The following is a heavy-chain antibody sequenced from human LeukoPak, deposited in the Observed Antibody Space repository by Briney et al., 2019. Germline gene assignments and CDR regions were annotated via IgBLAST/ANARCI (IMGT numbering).Heavy chain of an antibody. V-gene: IGHV3-7*03. Sequence: PGGSLRLSCAASGFTFSSYWMSWVRQAPGKGLEWVANINKDGGEKYYVDSVKGRFTISRDNAKNSLYLQMNSLRADDTAVYYCARDLTIIAAAPADYWGQGTLVTVSS. CDR3: ARDLTIIAAAPADY. J-gene: IGHJ4*02. CDR1: GFTFSSYW. CDR2: INKDGGEK. D-gene: IGHD6-13*01.